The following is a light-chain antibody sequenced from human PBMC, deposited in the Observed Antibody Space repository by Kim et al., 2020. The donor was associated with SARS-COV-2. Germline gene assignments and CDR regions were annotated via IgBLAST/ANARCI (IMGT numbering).Light chain of an antibody. CDR1: SLRSYY. Sequence: VAWVQTVRITCQGDSLRSYYAGWYQQKPGQAPVLVIYGKNNRPSGIPDRFSGSSSGNTASLTITGAQAEGEADYYCNSRDSSGNVVFGGGTQLPVL. CDR2: GKN. CDR3: NSRDSSGNVV. J-gene: IGLJ2*01. V-gene: IGLV3-19*01.